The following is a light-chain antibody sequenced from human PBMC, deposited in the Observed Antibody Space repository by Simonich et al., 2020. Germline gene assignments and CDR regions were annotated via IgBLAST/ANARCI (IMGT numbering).Light chain of an antibody. CDR1: VLAKKKY. Sequence: SYELTQPSPVSVSPGQTARPTCSGDVLAKKKYARWFQQKPGQAPVLVIYRDSERPSGIPERFSGSSSGTTVTLTISGAQVEDVADYYCYSAADNNWVFGGGTKLTVL. J-gene: IGLJ3*02. CDR2: RDS. CDR3: YSAADNNWV. V-gene: IGLV3-27*01.